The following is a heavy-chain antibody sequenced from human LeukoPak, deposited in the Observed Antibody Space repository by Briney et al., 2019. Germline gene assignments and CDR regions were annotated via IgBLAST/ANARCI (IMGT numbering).Heavy chain of an antibody. J-gene: IGHJ4*02. D-gene: IGHD6-6*01. Sequence: SETLSLTCAVYGGSFSGYYWSWIRQPPGKGLEWIGEINHSGSTNYDPSLKSRVTISVDTSKNQFSLKLSSVTAADTAVYYCASGGQLVVAGGFDYWGQGTLVTVSS. CDR3: ASGGQLVVAGGFDY. V-gene: IGHV4-34*01. CDR2: INHSGST. CDR1: GGSFSGYY.